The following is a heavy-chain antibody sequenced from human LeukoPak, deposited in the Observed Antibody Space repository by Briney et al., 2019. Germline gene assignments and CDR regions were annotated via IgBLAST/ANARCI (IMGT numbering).Heavy chain of an antibody. CDR3: ARQIAVAGEWAFDI. V-gene: IGHV4-39*01. CDR1: GGSISSGPYY. D-gene: IGHD6-19*01. Sequence: SETLSLTCTVSGGSISSGPYYWGWIRQPPGKGLEWIGSIEYSGNTYYNPSLKSRVTISEDTSKNQFSLRLSSVTAADTAVYYCARQIAVAGEWAFDIWGQGTMVTVSS. J-gene: IGHJ3*02. CDR2: IEYSGNT.